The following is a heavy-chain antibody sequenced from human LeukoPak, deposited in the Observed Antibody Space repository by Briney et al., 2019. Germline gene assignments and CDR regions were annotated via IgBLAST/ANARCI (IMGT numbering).Heavy chain of an antibody. J-gene: IGHJ4*02. Sequence: SETLSLTCTVSGGSISSYYWSWIRQPAGKGLGWIGRIYTSGSTNYNPSLKSRVTISVDTSKNQSSLKLSSVTAAGTALYYCARGLWFGDGNPPYFDYWGQGTLVTVSS. V-gene: IGHV4-4*07. D-gene: IGHD3-10*01. CDR1: GGSISSYY. CDR3: ARGLWFGDGNPPYFDY. CDR2: IYTSGST.